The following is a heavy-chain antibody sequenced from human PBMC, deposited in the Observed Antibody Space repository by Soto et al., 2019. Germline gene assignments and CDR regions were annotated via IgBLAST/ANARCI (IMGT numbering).Heavy chain of an antibody. CDR2: IHYGGT. Sequence: QVQLQESGPGLVKPSQTLSLTCTVSGGSISSGSCYWSWIRQHPGKGLEWIGYIHYGGTYYNPTLQSRITILVDMSKNQCSLSLYSVTAADTAVYYCARETLTDGLYSGWFDPWGQGTLVTVSS. D-gene: IGHD3-10*02. CDR3: ARETLTDGLYSGWFDP. J-gene: IGHJ5*02. V-gene: IGHV4-31*02. CDR1: GGSISSGSCY.